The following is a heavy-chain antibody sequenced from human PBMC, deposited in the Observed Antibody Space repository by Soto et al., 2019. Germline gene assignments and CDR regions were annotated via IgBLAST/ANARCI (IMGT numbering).Heavy chain of an antibody. D-gene: IGHD5-18*01. CDR1: GGTFSTYA. CDR2: IIPMFGTA. CDR3: ASGIQLWLRRINNGYSG. Sequence: QVLLVQSGAEVKKPESSVKLSCKAPGGTFSTYAISWVRQAPGQGLEWMGGIIPMFGTANYAQRFQDRVTITADESTNTVYMELSSLRSEDTAVYFCASGIQLWLRRINNGYSGWGQGTLVTVSS. V-gene: IGHV1-69*12. J-gene: IGHJ4*02.